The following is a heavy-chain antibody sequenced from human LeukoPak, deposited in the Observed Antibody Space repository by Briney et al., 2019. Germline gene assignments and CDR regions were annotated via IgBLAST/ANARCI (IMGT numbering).Heavy chain of an antibody. CDR1: GGSISSYY. CDR3: ARGGLAAAGRVSYFDY. CDR2: IYYSGST. V-gene: IGHV4-59*08. D-gene: IGHD6-13*01. J-gene: IGHJ4*02. Sequence: SPTLSLTCTLSGGSISSYYWSWIRQPPGKGLEWIGYIYYSGSTNYNPSLKSRVTISVDTSKNQFSLKLSSVTAADTAVYYCARGGLAAAGRVSYFDYWGQGTLVTVSA.